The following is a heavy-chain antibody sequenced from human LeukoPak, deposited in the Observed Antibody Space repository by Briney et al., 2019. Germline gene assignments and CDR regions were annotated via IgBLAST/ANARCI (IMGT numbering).Heavy chain of an antibody. CDR1: GFTFSSYG. V-gene: IGHV3-30*02. J-gene: IGHJ4*02. Sequence: GGSLRLSCAASGFTFSSYGMHWVRQAPGKGLEWVAFIRYDGSNKYYADSVKGRFTISRDYSKNTLYLQMNSLRAEDTAVYYCAKDLPSYDFWSGSMYWGQGTLVTVSS. CDR2: IRYDGSNK. CDR3: AKDLPSYDFWSGSMY. D-gene: IGHD3-3*01.